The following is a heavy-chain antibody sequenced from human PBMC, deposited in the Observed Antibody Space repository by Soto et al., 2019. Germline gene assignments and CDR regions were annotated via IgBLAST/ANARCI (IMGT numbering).Heavy chain of an antibody. CDR1: GCTFTSYY. J-gene: IGHJ4*02. CDR3: AASYGSGYRAFDY. CDR2: INPSGGST. Sequence: ASVKVSCKASGCTFTSYYMHWVRQAPGQGLEWMGIINPSGGSTSYAQKFQGRVTMTRDTSTNTAYMQLSSLRSEDTAIYYCAASYGSGYRAFDYWGQGALVTVSS. D-gene: IGHD3-10*01. V-gene: IGHV1-46*01.